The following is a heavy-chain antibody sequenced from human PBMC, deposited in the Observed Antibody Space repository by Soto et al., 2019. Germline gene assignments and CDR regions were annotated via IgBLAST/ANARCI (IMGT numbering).Heavy chain of an antibody. D-gene: IGHD4-17*01. Sequence: QVQLVQSGAEVKKPGSSVKVSCKASGGTFSSYAISWVRQAPGQGLEWMGGIIPIFGTANYAQKFQGRVTITGDETTSTAYMELSSLRSEDTAVYYCARDRRWYGDYDPPYYCYYYGMDVWGQGTTVTVSS. V-gene: IGHV1-69*01. J-gene: IGHJ6*02. CDR3: ARDRRWYGDYDPPYYCYYYGMDV. CDR1: GGTFSSYA. CDR2: IIPIFGTA.